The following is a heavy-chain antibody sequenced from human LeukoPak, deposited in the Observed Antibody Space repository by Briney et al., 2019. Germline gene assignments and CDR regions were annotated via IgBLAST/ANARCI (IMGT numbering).Heavy chain of an antibody. V-gene: IGHV1-24*01. J-gene: IGHJ6*02. CDR2: FDPEDGET. CDR3: ATDSAPGYSYGSFYYGTDV. CDR1: GYTLTELS. Sequence: ASVKVSCKVSGYTLTELSMHWVRQAPGKGLEWMGGFDPEDGETIYAQKFQGRVTMTEDTSTDTAYMELSSLRSEDTAVYYCATDSAPGYSYGSFYYGTDVWGQGTTVTVSS. D-gene: IGHD5-18*01.